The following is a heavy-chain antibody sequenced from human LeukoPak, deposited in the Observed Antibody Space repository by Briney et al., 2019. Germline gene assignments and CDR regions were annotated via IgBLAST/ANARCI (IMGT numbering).Heavy chain of an antibody. CDR2: ISGSGGST. V-gene: IGHV3-23*01. CDR3: AKVVRGVIITPCFGY. CDR1: GFTFSSYA. D-gene: IGHD3-10*01. J-gene: IGHJ4*02. Sequence: GGSLRLSCAASGFTFSSYAMSWVRQAPGKGLEWVSAISGSGGSTYYADSVKGRFTISRDNSKNTLYLQMNSLRAEDTAVYYCAKVVRGVIITPCFGYWGQGTLVTVSS.